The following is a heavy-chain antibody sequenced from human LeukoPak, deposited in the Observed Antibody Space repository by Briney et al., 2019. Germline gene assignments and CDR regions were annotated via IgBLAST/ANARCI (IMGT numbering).Heavy chain of an antibody. V-gene: IGHV3-21*01. Sequence: GGSLRLSCAASGFTFSSYSMNWVRQAPGKGLEWVSSISSSSSYIYYADSVKGRFTISRDNAKNSLYLQMNSLRAEDTAVYYCARASTGTTASPLGYWGQGTLVTVSS. CDR1: GFTFSSYS. CDR3: ARASTGTTASPLGY. D-gene: IGHD1-1*01. CDR2: ISSSSSYI. J-gene: IGHJ4*02.